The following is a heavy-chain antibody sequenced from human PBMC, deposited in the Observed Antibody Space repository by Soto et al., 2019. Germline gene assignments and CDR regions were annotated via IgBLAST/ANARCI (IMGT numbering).Heavy chain of an antibody. CDR2: IIPIFGTA. CDR3: ASGKWRDAFDI. CDR1: GGTFSSYA. V-gene: IGHV1-69*13. D-gene: IGHD3-10*01. Sequence: SVKVSCKASGGTFSSYAISWVRQAPGQGFERMGGIIPIFGTANYAQKFQGRVTITADESTSTAYMELSSLRSEDTAVYYCASGKWRDAFDIWGQGTMVTVSS. J-gene: IGHJ3*02.